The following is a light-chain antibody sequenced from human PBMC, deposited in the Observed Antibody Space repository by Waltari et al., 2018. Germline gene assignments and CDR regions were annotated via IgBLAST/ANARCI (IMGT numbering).Light chain of an antibody. V-gene: IGLV2-8*01. Sequence: QSALTQPPSAAGSPGQPLTLSCTGTSSDVGGSNHVSWYQQHPGKAPKLMIYEVSKRPSGVPDRFSGSKSGNTASLTVSGLQAEDEADYYCSSYAGSNNLYVFGTGTKVTVL. J-gene: IGLJ1*01. CDR1: SSDVGGSNH. CDR2: EVS. CDR3: SSYAGSNNLYV.